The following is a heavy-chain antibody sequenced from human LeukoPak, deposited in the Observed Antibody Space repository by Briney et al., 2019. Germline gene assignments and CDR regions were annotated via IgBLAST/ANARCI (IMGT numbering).Heavy chain of an antibody. CDR3: AREKSAFNYNWNDGRGFLMDY. V-gene: IGHV4-34*01. J-gene: IGHJ4*02. Sequence: SETLSLTCAVYGGSFSGYYWSWIRQPPGKGLEWIGEINHSGSTNYNPSLKSRVTISVDTSKNQFSLKLSSVTAADTAVYYCAREKSAFNYNWNDGRGFLMDYWGQGTLVTVSS. CDR1: GGSFSGYY. D-gene: IGHD1-1*01. CDR2: INHSGST.